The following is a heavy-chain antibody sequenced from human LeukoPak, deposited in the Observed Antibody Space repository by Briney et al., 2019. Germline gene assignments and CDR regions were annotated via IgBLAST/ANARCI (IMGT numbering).Heavy chain of an antibody. Sequence: SETLSLTCTVSGGSISSYYWSWIRQPPGKGLEWIGYIYYSGSTNYNPSLKSRVTISVDTSKNQFSLKLSSVTAADTAVYYCARHYYDFWSGYYYYFDYWGQGTLVTVSA. J-gene: IGHJ4*02. D-gene: IGHD3-3*01. CDR1: GGSISSYY. CDR3: ARHYYDFWSGYYYYFDY. V-gene: IGHV4-59*08. CDR2: IYYSGST.